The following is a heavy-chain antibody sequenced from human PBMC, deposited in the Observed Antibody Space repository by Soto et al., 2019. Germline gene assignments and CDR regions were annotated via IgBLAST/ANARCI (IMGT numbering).Heavy chain of an antibody. D-gene: IGHD3-3*01. V-gene: IGHV4-34*01. Sequence: QVQLQQWGAGLLKPSETLSLTCAVYGGSVSGYYWTWLRQPPGKGLEWIGEINHSGSTDYNPALKSRVTMSVATSKNQFYLRVTSVTAADTAVYYCARARFDSWSHIYYGLDVWGQGTTVTVSS. CDR2: INHSGST. CDR3: ARARFDSWSHIYYGLDV. CDR1: GGSVSGYY. J-gene: IGHJ6*02.